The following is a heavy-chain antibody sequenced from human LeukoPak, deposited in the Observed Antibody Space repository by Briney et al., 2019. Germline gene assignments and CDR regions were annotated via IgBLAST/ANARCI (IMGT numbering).Heavy chain of an antibody. Sequence: GGYLRLSCAASGFTFSSYGMHWVRQAPGKALEWVAVISYDGSNKYYADSVKGRFTISRDNSKNTLYLQMNSLRAEDTAVYYCAKVGDGSGSYLRPYYYGMDVWGQGTTVTVSS. V-gene: IGHV3-30*18. CDR2: ISYDGSNK. D-gene: IGHD3-10*01. J-gene: IGHJ6*02. CDR1: GFTFSSYG. CDR3: AKVGDGSGSYLRPYYYGMDV.